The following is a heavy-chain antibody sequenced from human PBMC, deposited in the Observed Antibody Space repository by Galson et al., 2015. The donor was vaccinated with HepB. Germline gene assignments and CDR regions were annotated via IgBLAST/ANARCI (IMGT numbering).Heavy chain of an antibody. CDR3: ARTSYSSSWGGYYYYGMDV. V-gene: IGHV1-69*02. Sequence: SVKVSCKASGGTFSSYTISWVRQAPGQGLEWMGRIIPILGIANYAQKFQGRVTITADKSTSTAYMELSSLRSEDTAVYYCARTSYSSSWGGYYYYGMDVWGQGTTVTVSS. D-gene: IGHD6-13*01. CDR1: GGTFSSYT. CDR2: IIPILGIA. J-gene: IGHJ6*02.